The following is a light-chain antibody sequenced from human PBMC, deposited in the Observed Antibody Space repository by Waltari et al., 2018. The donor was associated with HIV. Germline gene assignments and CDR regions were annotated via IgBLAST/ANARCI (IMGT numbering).Light chain of an antibody. J-gene: IGLJ1*01. CDR1: SSDVGGYHY. V-gene: IGLV2-14*01. Sequence: QSALTQPASVSGSPGQSITISCPGTSSDVGGYHYVSWYQQFPGKAPTLMISEVSNPPSGVSDRLSGSKPGNTASLTIYGLQAEDEADYYCSSYTTVSTLVVFGTGTKVIVL. CDR2: EVS. CDR3: SSYTTVSTLVV.